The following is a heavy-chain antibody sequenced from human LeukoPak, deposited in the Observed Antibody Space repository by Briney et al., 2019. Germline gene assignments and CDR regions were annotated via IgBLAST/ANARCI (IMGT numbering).Heavy chain of an antibody. Sequence: PGGSLRPSCAASGFTFSSYWMHWVRQAPGKGLVWVSRINSDGSSTSYADSVKGRFTISRDNAKNTLYLQMNSLRAEDTAVYYCARGGSSSWYGSWGQGTLVTVSS. CDR2: INSDGSST. CDR1: GFTFSSYW. CDR3: ARGGSSSWYGS. V-gene: IGHV3-74*01. J-gene: IGHJ4*02. D-gene: IGHD6-13*01.